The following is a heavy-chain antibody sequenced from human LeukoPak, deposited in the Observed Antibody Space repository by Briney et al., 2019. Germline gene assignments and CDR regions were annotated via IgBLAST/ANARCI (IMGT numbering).Heavy chain of an antibody. Sequence: PGGSLRLSCVASGLTFSVAGMHWVRQAPGKGLEWVANIKPDGGEKHYVDSVKGRFTISRDNARNSLYLQMSSLGADDTALYYCARGVWLSLNAFDIWGQGTMVTVFS. CDR1: GLTFSVAG. V-gene: IGHV3-7*01. CDR2: IKPDGGEK. CDR3: ARGVWLSLNAFDI. J-gene: IGHJ3*02. D-gene: IGHD2-21*02.